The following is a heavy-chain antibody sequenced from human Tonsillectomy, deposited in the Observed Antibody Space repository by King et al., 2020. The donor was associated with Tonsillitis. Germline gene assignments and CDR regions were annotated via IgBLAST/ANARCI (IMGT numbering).Heavy chain of an antibody. J-gene: IGHJ5*02. CDR3: ARANCSTTSCYGDWFDP. Sequence: VQLQQWGAGRLKPSETLSLTCAVYGGSFSGYYWSWIRQPPGKGLEWIGEINHSGSTNYNPSLKSRVIISIDTSKKQFSLKLSSVTAADAVVYYCARANCSTTSCYGDWFDPWGQGTRVTVSS. D-gene: IGHD2-2*01. CDR1: GGSFSGYY. V-gene: IGHV4-34*01. CDR2: INHSGST.